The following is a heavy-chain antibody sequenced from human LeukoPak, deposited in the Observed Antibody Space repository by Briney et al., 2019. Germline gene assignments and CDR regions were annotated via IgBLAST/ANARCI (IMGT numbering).Heavy chain of an antibody. V-gene: IGHV3-23*01. J-gene: IGHJ4*02. CDR2: ISGSGGST. Sequence: GSLRLSCAAPGFTFSSYAMSWVRQAPGKGLEWVSAISGSGGSTYYADSVKGRFTISRDNSKNTLYLQMNSLRAEDTAVYYRAKAVATILGPAGYWGQGTLVTVSS. CDR3: AKAVATILGPAGY. CDR1: GFTFSSYA. D-gene: IGHD5-12*01.